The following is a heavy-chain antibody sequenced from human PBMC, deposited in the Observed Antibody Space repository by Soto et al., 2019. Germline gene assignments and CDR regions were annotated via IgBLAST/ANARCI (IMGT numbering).Heavy chain of an antibody. J-gene: IGHJ6*02. CDR1: GFTFSSYA. CDR2: ISGSGGST. D-gene: IGHD5-18*01. V-gene: IGHV3-23*01. Sequence: GGSLRLSCAASGFTFSSYAMSWVRQAPGKGLEWVSAISGSGGSTYYADSVKGRFTISRDNSKNTLYLQMNSLRAEDTAVYYCANGGYSYGSSNYYYYGMDVWGQGTTVTVSS. CDR3: ANGGYSYGSSNYYYYGMDV.